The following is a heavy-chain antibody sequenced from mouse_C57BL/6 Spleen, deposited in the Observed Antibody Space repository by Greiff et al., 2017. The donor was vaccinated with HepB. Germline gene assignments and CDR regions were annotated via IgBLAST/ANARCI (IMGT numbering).Heavy chain of an antibody. V-gene: IGHV1-50*01. J-gene: IGHJ4*01. CDR1: GYTFTSYW. Sequence: VQLQQPGAELVKPGASVKLSCKASGYTFTSYWMQWVKQRPGQGLEWIGEIDPSDSYTNYNQKFKGKATLTVDTSSSTAYMQLSSLTSEDSADYYCARSGKGAMDYWGQGTSVTVSS. CDR3: ARSGKGAMDY. D-gene: IGHD3-2*02. CDR2: IDPSDSYT.